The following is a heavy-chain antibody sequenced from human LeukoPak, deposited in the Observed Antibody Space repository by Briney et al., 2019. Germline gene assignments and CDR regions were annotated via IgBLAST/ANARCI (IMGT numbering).Heavy chain of an antibody. CDR3: ARSNNYDFWSGYSFDY. CDR1: GGSISSSSYY. Sequence: PSETLSLTCTVSGGSISSSSYYWGWIRQPPGKGLEWIGSIYYSGSTYYNPSLKGRVTISVDTSKNQLSLKLSSVTAADTAVYYCARSNNYDFWSGYSFDYWGQGTLVTVSS. V-gene: IGHV4-39*01. J-gene: IGHJ4*02. D-gene: IGHD3-3*01. CDR2: IYYSGST.